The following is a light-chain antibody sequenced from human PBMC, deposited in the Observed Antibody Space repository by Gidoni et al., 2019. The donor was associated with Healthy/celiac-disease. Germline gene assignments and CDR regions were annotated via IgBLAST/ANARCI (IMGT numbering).Light chain of an antibody. CDR3: QQYGRT. Sequence: DIVFTQSPGTLSLSPGERATLSCRDSQSVSSSYLAWYQQKPGQAPRLLIYGASSRATGIPDRFSGSGSGTDFTRTISRLEPEDFAVYYCQQYGRTFGQGTKVEIK. V-gene: IGKV3-20*01. J-gene: IGKJ1*01. CDR1: QSVSSSY. CDR2: GAS.